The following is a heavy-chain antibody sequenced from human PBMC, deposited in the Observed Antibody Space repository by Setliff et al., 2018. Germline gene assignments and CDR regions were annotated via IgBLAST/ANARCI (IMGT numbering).Heavy chain of an antibody. D-gene: IGHD2-15*01. J-gene: IGHJ4*02. V-gene: IGHV4-39*07. CDR1: GGSISSGGYY. CDR2: INHRGST. CDR3: ARENGYCSGGACYFMFDY. Sequence: PSETLSLTCTVSGGSISSGGYYWSWIRQPPGKGLEWVGEINHRGSTTYNPSLKSRVTISVDTSKDQFSLKVISMTAADTALYYCARENGYCSGGACYFMFDYWGQGTLVTVSS.